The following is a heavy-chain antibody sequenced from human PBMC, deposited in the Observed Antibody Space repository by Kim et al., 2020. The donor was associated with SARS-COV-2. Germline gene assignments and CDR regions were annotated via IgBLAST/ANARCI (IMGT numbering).Heavy chain of an antibody. J-gene: IGHJ4*02. D-gene: IGHD3-3*01. CDR2: ISSSGSTI. Sequence: GGSLRLSCAASGFTFSSYEMNWVRQAPGKGLEWVSYISSSGSTIYYADSVKGRFTISRDNAKNSLYLQMNSLRAEDTAVYYCAASPIFGVVTTNWGQGTLVTVSS. V-gene: IGHV3-48*03. CDR1: GFTFSSYE. CDR3: AASPIFGVVTTN.